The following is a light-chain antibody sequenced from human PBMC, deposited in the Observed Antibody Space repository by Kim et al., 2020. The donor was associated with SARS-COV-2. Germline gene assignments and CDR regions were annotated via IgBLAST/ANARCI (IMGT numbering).Light chain of an antibody. J-gene: IGKJ1*01. Sequence: VSPGERAILSCRTSQSVSDNIAWYQQKPGQAPRLLIYRSSTRATCTPARFSGSGSGTEFTLTINALQSEDFAIYYCQQYNYWPPWTFGQGTKLEI. CDR1: QSVSDN. CDR3: QQYNYWPPWT. V-gene: IGKV3-15*01. CDR2: RSS.